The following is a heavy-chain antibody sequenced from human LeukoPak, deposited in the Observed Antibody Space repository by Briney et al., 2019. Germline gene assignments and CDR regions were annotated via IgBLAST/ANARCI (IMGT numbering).Heavy chain of an antibody. CDR2: IYSGGST. Sequence: GGSLRLSCAASGFTVSSNYMSWVRQAPGKGLEWVSIIYSGGSTFYADSVKGRFTISRDNSKNTLYLQMNSLRAEDTAIYYCAKDPFFDYWGQGTLVTVSS. CDR1: GFTVSSNY. CDR3: AKDPFFDY. J-gene: IGHJ4*02. V-gene: IGHV3-53*01.